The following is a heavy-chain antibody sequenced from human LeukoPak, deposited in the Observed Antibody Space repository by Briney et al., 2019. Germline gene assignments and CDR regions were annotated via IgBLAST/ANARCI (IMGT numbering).Heavy chain of an antibody. Sequence: SQTLSLTCAISGDSFSSNSVAWNWIRQSPSRGLEWLGRTYYRSRWYHEYAAAVNSRLTINPDTSKNQFFLQLSSVTPEDTAVYYCARDLYCSNFACSFDCWGQGTLVIVSS. CDR2: TYYRSRWYH. D-gene: IGHD2-2*01. CDR3: ARDLYCSNFACSFDC. J-gene: IGHJ4*02. CDR1: GDSFSSNSVA. V-gene: IGHV6-1*01.